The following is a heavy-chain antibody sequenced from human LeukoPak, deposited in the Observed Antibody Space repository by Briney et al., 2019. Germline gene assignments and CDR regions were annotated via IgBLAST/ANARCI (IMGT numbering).Heavy chain of an antibody. V-gene: IGHV4-59*08. CDR1: GGSFSGYY. J-gene: IGHJ4*02. CDR2: IYYSGST. Sequence: SETLSLTCAVYGGSFSGYYWSWIRQPPGKGLEWIGYIYYSGSTNYNPSLKSRVTISVDTSKNQFSLKLSSVTAADTAVYYCASRTTAMAFDYWGQGTLVTVSS. CDR3: ASRTTAMAFDY. D-gene: IGHD5-18*01.